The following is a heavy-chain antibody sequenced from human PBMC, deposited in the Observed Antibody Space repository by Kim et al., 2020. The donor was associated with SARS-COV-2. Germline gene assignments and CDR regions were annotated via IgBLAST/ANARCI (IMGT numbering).Heavy chain of an antibody. V-gene: IGHV3-7*03. CDR1: GLTFSSYW. CDR3: AREVRHIVVVTAINAFDI. Sequence: GGSLRLSCAASGLTFSSYWMSWVRQAPGKGLEWVANIKQDGSEKYYVDSVKGRFTISRDNAKNSLYLQMNSLRAEDTAVYYCAREVRHIVVVTAINAFDIWGQGTMVTVSS. D-gene: IGHD2-21*02. J-gene: IGHJ3*02. CDR2: IKQDGSEK.